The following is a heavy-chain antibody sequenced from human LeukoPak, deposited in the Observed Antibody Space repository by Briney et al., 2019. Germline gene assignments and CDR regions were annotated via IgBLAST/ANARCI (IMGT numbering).Heavy chain of an antibody. Sequence: GGSLRLSCAASGFTFSSYAMSWVRQAPGKGLEWVSAISGSGGSTYYADSVKGRFTISRDNSKNTLYLQMNSLRAEDTAVYYCAKQSDYYDSSGYDDYWGQGTLVTVSS. V-gene: IGHV3-23*01. CDR2: ISGSGGST. D-gene: IGHD3-22*01. CDR1: GFTFSSYA. J-gene: IGHJ4*02. CDR3: AKQSDYYDSSGYDDY.